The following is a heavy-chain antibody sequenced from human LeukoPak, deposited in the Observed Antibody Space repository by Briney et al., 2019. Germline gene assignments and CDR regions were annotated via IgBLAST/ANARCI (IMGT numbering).Heavy chain of an antibody. D-gene: IGHD3-22*01. Sequence: SETLSLTCAVYGGSFSGYYWSWIRQPPGKGLGWIGEINHSGSTNYNPSLKSRVTISVDTSKNQFSLKLSSVTAADTAVYYCARARGYYDSSGYHPLDYWGQGTLVTVSS. CDR1: GGSFSGYY. CDR3: ARARGYYDSSGYHPLDY. J-gene: IGHJ4*02. V-gene: IGHV4-34*01. CDR2: INHSGST.